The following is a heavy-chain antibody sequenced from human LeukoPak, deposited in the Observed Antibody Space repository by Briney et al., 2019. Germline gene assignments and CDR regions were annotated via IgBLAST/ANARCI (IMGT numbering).Heavy chain of an antibody. J-gene: IGHJ4*02. V-gene: IGHV1-2*02. Sequence: ASVKVSCKASGYTFIDYYMHWVRQAPGQGLEWIGWISPNSGGTKYVQKFQGRVTMTRDTSITTVYMELSGLSFDDTAVYYCARGVGRYSVDYWGQGTLVIVSS. CDR2: ISPNSGGT. D-gene: IGHD1-26*01. CDR3: ARGVGRYSVDY. CDR1: GYTFIDYY.